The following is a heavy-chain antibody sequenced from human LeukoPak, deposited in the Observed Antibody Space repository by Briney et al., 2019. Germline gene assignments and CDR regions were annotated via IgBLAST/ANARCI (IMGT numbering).Heavy chain of an antibody. CDR3: AKGGGYDILTGYYPASYYYYMDV. CDR1: GFTFSSYW. D-gene: IGHD3-9*01. V-gene: IGHV3-7*01. J-gene: IGHJ6*03. Sequence: GGSLRLSCAASGFTFSSYWMTWVRQAPGKGLEWVASIKQDGSEKYCVDSVEGRFTISRDNSKNTLYLQMNSLRAEDTAVYYCAKGGGYDILTGYYPASYYYYMDVWGKGTTVTVSS. CDR2: IKQDGSEK.